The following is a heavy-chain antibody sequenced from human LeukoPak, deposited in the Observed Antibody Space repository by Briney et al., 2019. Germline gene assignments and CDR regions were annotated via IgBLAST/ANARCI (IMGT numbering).Heavy chain of an antibody. CDR1: GGSITVLS. CDR3: ARGYPYGETGSFLY. CDR2: IYYSGST. V-gene: IGHV4-59*01. Sequence: SETLSLTCTVSGGSITVLSRSWGRQPPGEGLEWIGYIYYSGSTTYNPSLKSRVTISVDTSKNQFSLRLRSVTAADTALYYCARGYPYGETGSFLYWGRGALVTVSS. D-gene: IGHD4-17*01. J-gene: IGHJ4*02.